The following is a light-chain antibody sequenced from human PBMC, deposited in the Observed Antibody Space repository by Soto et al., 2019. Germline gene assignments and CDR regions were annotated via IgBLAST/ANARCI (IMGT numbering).Light chain of an antibody. V-gene: IGKV3-20*01. J-gene: IGKJ5*01. CDR2: ATS. CDR1: ERIISDY. CDR3: QQFGRSPL. Sequence: ELVLTQSPGTLSLSPGETATLACRASERIISDYSAWYQHKPGQSPRLLIYATSKRATVIPDRFSGIGSETDFTLTISRLEPEDFALYYCQQFGRSPLFGQGTPLPIK.